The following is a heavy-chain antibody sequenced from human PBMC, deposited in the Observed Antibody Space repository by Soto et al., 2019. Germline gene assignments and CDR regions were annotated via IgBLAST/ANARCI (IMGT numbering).Heavy chain of an antibody. D-gene: IGHD6-19*01. CDR2: ISAYNGNT. CDR1: GYTFTSYG. V-gene: IGHV1-18*01. CDR3: ARGGGSGWIYYYYYGMDV. Sequence: QVQLVQSGAEVKKPGASVKVSCKASGYTFTSYGISWVRQAPGQGLEWMGWISAYNGNTNYAQKLQGRVTMTTDTSTSTAYIELRSLRSDDTAVYYCARGGGSGWIYYYYYGMDVWGQGTTVTVSS. J-gene: IGHJ6*02.